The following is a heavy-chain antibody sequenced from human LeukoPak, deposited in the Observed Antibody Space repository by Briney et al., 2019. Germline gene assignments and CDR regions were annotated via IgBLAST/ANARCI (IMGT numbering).Heavy chain of an antibody. J-gene: IGHJ6*02. Sequence: ESLKISCKGSGYSFTSYWIGWVRQMPGKGLEWMGIIYPGDSDTTYSPSFQGQVTISADKSISTAYLQWSSPKASDTAMYYCARRDGYCSSTSCYADYYYGMDVWGQGTTVTVSS. CDR3: ARRDGYCSSTSCYADYYYGMDV. CDR2: IYPGDSDT. D-gene: IGHD2-2*01. V-gene: IGHV5-51*01. CDR1: GYSFTSYW.